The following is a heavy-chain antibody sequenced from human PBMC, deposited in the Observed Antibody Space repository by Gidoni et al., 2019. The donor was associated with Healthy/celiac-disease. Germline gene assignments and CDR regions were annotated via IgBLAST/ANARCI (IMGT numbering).Heavy chain of an antibody. D-gene: IGHD1-1*01. V-gene: IGHV1-46*01. CDR2: INPSGGST. Sequence: QVQLVQSGAEVKKPGASVKVSCKASGYTFTSYYMPWVRQAPGQGLEWMGIINPSGGSTSYAQKFQGRVTMTRDTSTSTVYMELSSLRSEDTAVYYCARDEWNTQSFDYWGQGTLVTVSS. J-gene: IGHJ4*02. CDR1: GYTFTSYY. CDR3: ARDEWNTQSFDY.